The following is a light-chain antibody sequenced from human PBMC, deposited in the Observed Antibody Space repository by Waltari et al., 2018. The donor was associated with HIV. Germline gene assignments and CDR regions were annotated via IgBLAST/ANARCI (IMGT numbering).Light chain of an antibody. Sequence: QSALTQPPSASGSPGQSVTISCTATSRDVGGYNYVSWYQHHPGKAPKLMIYEVSKRPSGVPDRFSGSKSGNMASLIVSGLQAEDEADYYCSSYVGSNKWVFGGGTKLTVL. J-gene: IGLJ3*02. CDR3: SSYVGSNKWV. CDR1: SRDVGGYNY. CDR2: EVS. V-gene: IGLV2-8*01.